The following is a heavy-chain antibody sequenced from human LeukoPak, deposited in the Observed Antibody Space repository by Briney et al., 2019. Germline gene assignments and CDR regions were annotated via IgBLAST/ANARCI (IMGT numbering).Heavy chain of an antibody. CDR2: IIPILGIA. D-gene: IGHD3-22*01. Sequence: ASVKVSCKASGGTFSSYAISWVRQAPGQGLGWMGRIIPILGIANYAQKFQGRVTITADKSTSTAYMELSSLRSEDTAVYYCARTLYYYDSDARRYYYYYGMDVWGQGTTVTVSS. V-gene: IGHV1-69*04. CDR1: GGTFSSYA. J-gene: IGHJ6*02. CDR3: ARTLYYYDSDARRYYYYYGMDV.